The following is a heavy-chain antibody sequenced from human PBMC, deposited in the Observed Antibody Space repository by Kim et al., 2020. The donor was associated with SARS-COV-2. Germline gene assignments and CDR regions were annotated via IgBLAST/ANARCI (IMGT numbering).Heavy chain of an antibody. V-gene: IGHV1-69*13. CDR1: GGTFSSYA. D-gene: IGHD2-15*01. CDR3: ARDRGYCSGGSCYDYYYGMDV. Sequence: SVKVSCKASGGTFSSYAISWVRQAPGQGLEWMGGIIPIFVTANYAQKFQGRVTITADESTSTAYMELSSLRSEDTAVYYCARDRGYCSGGSCYDYYYGMDVWGQGPTVTVSS. CDR2: IIPIFVTA. J-gene: IGHJ6*02.